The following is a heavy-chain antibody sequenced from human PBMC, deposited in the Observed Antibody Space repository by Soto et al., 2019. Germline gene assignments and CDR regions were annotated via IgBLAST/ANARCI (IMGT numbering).Heavy chain of an antibody. V-gene: IGHV4-30-2*03. CDR1: GGSISSGGYS. J-gene: IGHJ4*02. Sequence: SETLSLTCAVSGGSISSGGYSWSWIRQPPGKGLEWIGYIDYSGTTYYNPSLKSRLTMSVDTSKNHFSLNLSSVTAADTAVYYCARRTGSSTYYFEYRGQGALVTVPS. CDR3: ARRTGSSTYYFEY. D-gene: IGHD6-6*01. CDR2: IDYSGTT.